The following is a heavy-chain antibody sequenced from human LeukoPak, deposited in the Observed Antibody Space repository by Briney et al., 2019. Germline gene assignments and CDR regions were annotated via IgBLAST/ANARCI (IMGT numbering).Heavy chain of an antibody. CDR3: ATYIYNNAREFQY. V-gene: IGHV3-7*01. J-gene: IGHJ1*01. D-gene: IGHD3-10*01. Sequence: PGGSLRLSCEGFGLTFSRDWMSWVRQAPGKGLEWVANIKQDGGETYYGDSVKGRFTISRDNAKNSLYLQMRSLRAEDTAVYYCATYIYNNAREFQYWGQGPLVTVPS. CDR2: IKQDGGET. CDR1: GLTFSRDW.